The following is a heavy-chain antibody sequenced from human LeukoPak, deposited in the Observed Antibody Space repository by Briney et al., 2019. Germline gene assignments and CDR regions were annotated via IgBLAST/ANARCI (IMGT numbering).Heavy chain of an antibody. J-gene: IGHJ4*02. CDR1: GFTFSSYW. V-gene: IGHV3-21*01. CDR3: AQGEGLSRTFDY. Sequence: GGSLRLSCAASGFTFSSYWMHWVRQAPGKGREWVSSISSSSSYIYYADSVKGRFTISRDNAKNSLYLQMNSLRAEDTAVYYCAQGEGLSRTFDYWGQGTLVTVSS. D-gene: IGHD2/OR15-2a*01. CDR2: ISSSSSYI.